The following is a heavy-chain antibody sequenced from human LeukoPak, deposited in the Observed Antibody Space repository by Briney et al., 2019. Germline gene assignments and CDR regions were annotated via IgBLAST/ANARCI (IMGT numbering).Heavy chain of an antibody. CDR3: ARVSCGAPTCRGRDWFDP. CDR1: GFSSNVYW. Sequence: GGSLRLSCTASGFSSNVYWMTWVRQAPGKGLEWVANIKADGSEKLYVDSVKGRFTISGDNAQNSVFLQMNSLRAEDTATYYCARVSCGAPTCRGRDWFDPWGQGTRVTVSS. J-gene: IGHJ5*02. CDR2: IKADGSEK. D-gene: IGHD2-21*01. V-gene: IGHV3-7*03.